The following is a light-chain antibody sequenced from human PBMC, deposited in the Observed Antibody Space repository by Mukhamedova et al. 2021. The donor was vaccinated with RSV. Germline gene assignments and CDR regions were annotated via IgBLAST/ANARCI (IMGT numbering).Light chain of an antibody. CDR3: QQFNTDPIT. CDR2: AAS. J-gene: IGKJ5*01. V-gene: IGKV1-9*01. Sequence: GIAPKLLISAASTLQSGVPSRFSGSGSGTDFTLTINSLQAEDFATYYCQQFNTDPITFGQGTRLEIK.